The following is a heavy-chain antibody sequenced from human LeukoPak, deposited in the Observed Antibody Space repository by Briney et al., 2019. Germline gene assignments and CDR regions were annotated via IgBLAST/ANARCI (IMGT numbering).Heavy chain of an antibody. V-gene: IGHV4-59*08. CDR2: IYYSGST. Sequence: SETLSLTCTVSGGSISSYYWNWIRQPPGKGLEWVGYIYYSGSTNYNPPLKSRVTISVDTSKNQFSLKLSSVTAADTAVYYCARHRYCSSTSCYRSHFDYWGQGTLVTVSS. CDR1: GGSISSYY. J-gene: IGHJ4*02. CDR3: ARHRYCSSTSCYRSHFDY. D-gene: IGHD2-2*01.